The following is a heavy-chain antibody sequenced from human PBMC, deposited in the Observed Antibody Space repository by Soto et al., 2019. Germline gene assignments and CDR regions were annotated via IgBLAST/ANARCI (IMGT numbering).Heavy chain of an antibody. CDR3: XXXXXXXGGSCYSD. CDR1: GFTFSNYA. Sequence: EVHLLDSGGNLIQPGGSLTLSCAASGFTFSNYAMSWVRQAPGKGLEWVAAISGSGSGVNTYYADSVKGRFTISRDNSKNTLYLQMNSLXXXXXXXXXXXXXXXXXGGSCYSDWGQGTLVTVSS. D-gene: IGHD2-15*01. CDR2: ISGSGSGVNT. V-gene: IGHV3-23*01. J-gene: IGHJ4*02.